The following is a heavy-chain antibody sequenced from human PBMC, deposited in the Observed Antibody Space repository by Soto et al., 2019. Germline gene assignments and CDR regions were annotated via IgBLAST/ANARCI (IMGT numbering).Heavy chain of an antibody. CDR2: ISYDGSNK. CDR1: GFTFSSYA. V-gene: IGHV3-30-3*01. J-gene: IGHJ4*02. CDR3: ARDPIGYGSGSYSSFDY. D-gene: IGHD3-10*01. Sequence: QVQLVESGGGVVQPGRSLRLSCAASGFTFSSYAMHWVRQAPGKGLEWVAVISYDGSNKYYADSVKGRFTISRDNSXNXPSLQMNSLRAEDTAVYYCARDPIGYGSGSYSSFDYWGQGTPVTVSS.